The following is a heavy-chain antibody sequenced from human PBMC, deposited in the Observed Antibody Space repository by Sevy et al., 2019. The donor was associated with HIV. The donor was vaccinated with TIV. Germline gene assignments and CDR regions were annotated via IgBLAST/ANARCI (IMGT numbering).Heavy chain of an antibody. V-gene: IGHV1-8*01. CDR3: AGGCLGDYKSFDY. CDR2: MNPNSGNT. Sequence: ASVKVSCKASGYTFTSYDINWVRQATGQGLEWMGWMNPNSGNTGYAQKFQGRVTMTRNTSIITAYMELSSLRSEDTAVYYCAGGCLGDYKSFDYWGQGTLVTVSS. CDR1: GYTFTSYD. J-gene: IGHJ4*02. D-gene: IGHD4-17*01.